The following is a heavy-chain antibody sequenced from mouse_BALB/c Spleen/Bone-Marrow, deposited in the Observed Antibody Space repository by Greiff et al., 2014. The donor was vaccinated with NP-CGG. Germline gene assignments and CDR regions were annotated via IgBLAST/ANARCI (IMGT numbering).Heavy chain of an antibody. J-gene: IGHJ4*01. CDR1: GFSLTSYG. V-gene: IGHV2-9*02. Sequence: VQLVESGPGLVAPSQSLSITCTVSGFSLTSYGVHWVRLPPGKGLEWLGVIWAGGSTNYNSALMSRLSISKDNSKSQVFLKMNSLQTDDTAMYYCARRSQGYAMDYWGQGTSVTVSS. CDR2: IWAGGST. D-gene: IGHD3-2*02. CDR3: ARRSQGYAMDY.